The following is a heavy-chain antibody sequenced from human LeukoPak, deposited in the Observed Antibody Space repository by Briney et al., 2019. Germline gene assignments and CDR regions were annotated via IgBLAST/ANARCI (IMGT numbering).Heavy chain of an antibody. Sequence: SETLSLTCTVSGGSLSSGSYYWGWLRQPAGRGLEWVGRIYTSGSTNYNPSLKRRVTISVPTSNNQSSLKLSSVTAAPAAVYYCAMNYYDSSVLYYGIAVSGQGTTFTVSS. V-gene: IGHV4-61*02. CDR3: AMNYYDSSVLYYGIAV. CDR1: GGSLSSGSYY. D-gene: IGHD3-22*01. CDR2: IYTSGST. J-gene: IGHJ6*02.